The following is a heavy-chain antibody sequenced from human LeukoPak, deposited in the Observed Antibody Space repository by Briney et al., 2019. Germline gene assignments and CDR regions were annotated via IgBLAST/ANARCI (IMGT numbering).Heavy chain of an antibody. V-gene: IGHV3-48*04. CDR3: AKASSMITFGGVIVPDDY. J-gene: IGHJ4*02. CDR1: GFTFSSYS. CDR2: ISSSSSTI. D-gene: IGHD3-16*02. Sequence: PGGSLRLSCAASGFTFSSYSMNWVRQAPGKGLEWVSYISSSSSTIYYADSVKGRFTISRDNAKNSLYLQMNSLRAEDTAVYYCAKASSMITFGGVIVPDDYWGQGTLVTVSS.